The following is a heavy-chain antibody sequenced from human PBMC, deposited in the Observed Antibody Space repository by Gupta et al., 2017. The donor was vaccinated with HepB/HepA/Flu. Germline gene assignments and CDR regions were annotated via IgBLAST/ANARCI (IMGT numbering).Heavy chain of an antibody. Sequence: QMQVVQSGPEVRRPGTSVKISCKTSGFTFSNHAIQWFRQARGQGLEWIGWFVVGSGDAKYAQYLQKRVTITTDMSTSTAYRELSDLISEDTSVYYCAAESYARSCCWFDPWFQGTLVTVSS. CDR1: GFTFSNHA. D-gene: IGHD3-16*01. CDR3: AAESYARSCCWFDP. V-gene: IGHV1-58*02. J-gene: IGHJ5*02. CDR2: FVVGSGDA.